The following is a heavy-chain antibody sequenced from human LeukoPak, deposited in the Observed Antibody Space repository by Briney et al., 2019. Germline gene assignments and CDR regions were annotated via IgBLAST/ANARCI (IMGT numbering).Heavy chain of an antibody. V-gene: IGHV3-30*03. CDR3: ARAKVFGVVIYALDY. D-gene: IGHD3-3*01. CDR1: GFTFSSYG. J-gene: IGHJ4*02. CDR2: ISYDGSNK. Sequence: GGSLRLSCAASGFTFSSYGMHWVRQAPGKGLEWVAVISYDGSNKYYADSVKGRFTISRDNSKNTLYLQMNSLRAEDTAVYYCARAKVFGVVIYALDYWGQGTLVTVSS.